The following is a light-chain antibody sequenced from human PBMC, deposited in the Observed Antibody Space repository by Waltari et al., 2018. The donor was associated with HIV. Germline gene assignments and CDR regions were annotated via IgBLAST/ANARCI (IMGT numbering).Light chain of an antibody. CDR3: QQRSRKLT. CDR1: QSVSSY. J-gene: IGKJ4*01. CDR2: DAS. Sequence: EIVLTQSPATLSLSPGERATLFCRASQSVSSYLAWYQQKPGQAPRLLIYDASNRATGIPARFSGSGSGTDFTLTISSLEPEDFAVYYCQQRSRKLTFGGGTKGEVK. V-gene: IGKV3-11*01.